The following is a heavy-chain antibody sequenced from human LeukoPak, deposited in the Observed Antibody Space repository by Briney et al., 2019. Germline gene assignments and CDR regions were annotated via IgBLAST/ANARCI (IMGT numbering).Heavy chain of an antibody. CDR2: ISGSGGST. V-gene: IGHV3-23*01. D-gene: IGHD5-12*01. CDR1: GFTFSSYA. CDR3: AKKMGRGYDPGLLGDYYYYYGMDV. J-gene: IGHJ6*02. Sequence: GGSLRLSCAASGFTFSSYAMSWVRQAPGKGLEWVSAISGSGGSTYYADSVKGRFTISRDNSKNTLYLQMNSLRAEDTAVYYCAKKMGRGYDPGLLGDYYYYYGMDVWGQGTTVTVSS.